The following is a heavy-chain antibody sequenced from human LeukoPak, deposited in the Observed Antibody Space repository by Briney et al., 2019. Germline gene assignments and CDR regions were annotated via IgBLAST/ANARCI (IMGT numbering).Heavy chain of an antibody. V-gene: IGHV3-7*01. Sequence: PGGSLRLSCAASGFTFSNYWMSWVRQAPGKGLEWVANIKQDGTERNYVDSVKGRFTISRDNAKNSLFLQMKSLRAEDTAVYYCARTRWLQLRYFDYWGQRTLVTVSS. D-gene: IGHD5-24*01. CDR1: GFTFSNYW. CDR3: ARTRWLQLRYFDY. CDR2: IKQDGTER. J-gene: IGHJ4*02.